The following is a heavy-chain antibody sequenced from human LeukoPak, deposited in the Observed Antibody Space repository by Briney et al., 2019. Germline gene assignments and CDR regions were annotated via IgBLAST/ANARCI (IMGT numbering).Heavy chain of an antibody. D-gene: IGHD6-19*01. CDR2: IYYSGST. Sequence: SSETLSLTCTVSGGSISSYYWSWIRQPPGKGLEWIGYIYYSGSTNYNPSLKSRVTISVDTSKNQFSLKLSSVTAADTAVYYCARGGSSGWYIVYWGQGTLVTVSS. V-gene: IGHV4-59*01. CDR1: GGSISSYY. CDR3: ARGGSSGWYIVY. J-gene: IGHJ4*02.